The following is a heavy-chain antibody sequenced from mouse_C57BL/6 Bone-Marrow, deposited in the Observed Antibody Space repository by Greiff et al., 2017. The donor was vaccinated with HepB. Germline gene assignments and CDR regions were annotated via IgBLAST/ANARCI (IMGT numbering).Heavy chain of an antibody. Sequence: QVQLQQPGAELVKPGASVKLSCKASGYTFTSYWMQWVKQRPGQGLEWIGEIDPSDSYTNYNQKFKGKATLTVDKSSSTAYMQLSSLTSEDSAVYYCASYDYDEGNYAMDYWGQGTSVTVSS. D-gene: IGHD2-4*01. CDR1: GYTFTSYW. V-gene: IGHV1-50*01. CDR2: IDPSDSYT. J-gene: IGHJ4*01. CDR3: ASYDYDEGNYAMDY.